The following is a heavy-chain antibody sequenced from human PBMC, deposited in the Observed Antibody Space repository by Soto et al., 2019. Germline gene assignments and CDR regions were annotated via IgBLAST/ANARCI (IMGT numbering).Heavy chain of an antibody. CDR1: GGTVSSGSYY. CDR3: ARDFXGYCSGGSCYRTNWFDP. CDR2: LYYSGST. D-gene: IGHD2-15*01. J-gene: IGHJ5*02. V-gene: IGHV4-61*01. Sequence: LSLTCTVSGGTVSSGSYYCTWIRQPPGKGLEWSEYLYYSGSTNYNPSLKSRVTISVDTSKNQFSLKLSSVTAADTAVYYCARDFXGYCSGGSCYRTNWFDPWGQGTLVTVSS.